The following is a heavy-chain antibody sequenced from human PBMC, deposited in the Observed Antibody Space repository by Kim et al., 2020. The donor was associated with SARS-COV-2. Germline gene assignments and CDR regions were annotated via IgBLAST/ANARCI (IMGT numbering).Heavy chain of an antibody. V-gene: IGHV3-33*01. CDR3: ARDGGYGDSKWFDP. J-gene: IGHJ5*02. Sequence: CVYSVERRFTISRENAKYTLYLQMNSLRGEDTAVYYCARDGGYGDSKWFDPWGQGTLVTVSS. D-gene: IGHD4-17*01.